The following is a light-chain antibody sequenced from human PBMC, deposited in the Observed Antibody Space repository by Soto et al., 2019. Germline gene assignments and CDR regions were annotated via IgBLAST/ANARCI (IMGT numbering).Light chain of an antibody. CDR1: ESVSSSY. CDR2: GAS. Sequence: EIVLTQSPGTLSLSPGERATLSCRASESVSSSYLVCYQQKPGQAPRLLIYGASSRATGIPDRFSGSGSGTDFTLTISRLEPEDFAVYYCQHYGGSPPRTFGQGTKVEIK. J-gene: IGKJ1*01. V-gene: IGKV3-20*01. CDR3: QHYGGSPPRT.